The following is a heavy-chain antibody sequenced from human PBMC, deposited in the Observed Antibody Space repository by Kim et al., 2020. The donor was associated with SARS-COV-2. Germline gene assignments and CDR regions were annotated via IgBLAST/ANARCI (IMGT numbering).Heavy chain of an antibody. CDR3: ARDRGAALEMSFCFDP. J-gene: IGHJ5*02. CDR1: GYTFTGYY. Sequence: ASVKVSCKASGYTFTGYYMHWVRQAPGQGLEWMGWINPNSGGTNYAQKFQGRVTMTRDTSISTAYMELSRLRSDDTAVYYCARDRGAALEMSFCFDPWGQGTLVTVSS. D-gene: IGHD3-10*01. CDR2: INPNSGGT. V-gene: IGHV1-2*02.